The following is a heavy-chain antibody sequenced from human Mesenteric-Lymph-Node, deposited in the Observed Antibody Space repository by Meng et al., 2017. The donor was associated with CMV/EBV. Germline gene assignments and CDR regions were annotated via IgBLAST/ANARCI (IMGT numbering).Heavy chain of an antibody. V-gene: IGHV3-30-3*01. D-gene: IGHD2-2*01. CDR2: ISYDGSNK. CDR3: ARAIVVVPAAHYYYYGMDV. Sequence: GESLKISCAASGFTFSSYAMHWVRQAPGKGLEWVAVISYDGSNKYYADSVKGRFTISRDNSKNTLYLQMNSLRAEDTAVYYCARAIVVVPAAHYYYYGMDVWGQGTTVTVSS. J-gene: IGHJ6*02. CDR1: GFTFSSYA.